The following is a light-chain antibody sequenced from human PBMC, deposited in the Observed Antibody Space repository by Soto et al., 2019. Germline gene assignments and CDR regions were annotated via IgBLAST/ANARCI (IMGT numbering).Light chain of an antibody. V-gene: IGKV1-16*02. CDR2: GAS. CDR1: QGIRNY. J-gene: IGKJ4*01. CDR3: QQYFSYPLT. Sequence: DIQMTQSPSSLSASVGHRVTITCRASQGIRNYLAWFQQKPGKAPKSLIYGASSLEPGVPPKFSGSGSGTDFTLTITSLQPEDSATYYCQQYFSYPLTFGGGTRVEIE.